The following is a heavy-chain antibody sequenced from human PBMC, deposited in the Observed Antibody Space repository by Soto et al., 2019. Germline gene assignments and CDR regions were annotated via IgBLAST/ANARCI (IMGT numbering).Heavy chain of an antibody. Sequence: QVQLVQSGAEVKKPGSSVKVSFKASGGTFSSYAISWVRQAPGQGLEWMGGIIPIFGTANYAQTFQGRVTITADESTSTADMELSRLGSEDTAVYYCARADCSGGSCYYTTYYYYYGMDVCGQVTTVTVSS. CDR1: GGTFSSYA. J-gene: IGHJ6*02. CDR2: IIPIFGTA. D-gene: IGHD2-15*01. CDR3: ARADCSGGSCYYTTYYYYYGMDV. V-gene: IGHV1-69*01.